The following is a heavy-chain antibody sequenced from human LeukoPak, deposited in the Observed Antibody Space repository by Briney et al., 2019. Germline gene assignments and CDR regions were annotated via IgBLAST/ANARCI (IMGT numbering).Heavy chain of an antibody. J-gene: IGHJ5*02. V-gene: IGHV4-61*02. CDR3: ARDPGGSGPAS. Sequence: PSETLSLTCTVSGGSISSLNYHWTWIRQPAGKGLELIERIYTSGSTNYSPSFKSRVTISIDTSKNQFSLKLSSVTAADTAVYYCARDPGGSGPASWGPGTLVTVSS. D-gene: IGHD6-19*01. CDR2: IYTSGST. CDR1: GGSISSLNYH.